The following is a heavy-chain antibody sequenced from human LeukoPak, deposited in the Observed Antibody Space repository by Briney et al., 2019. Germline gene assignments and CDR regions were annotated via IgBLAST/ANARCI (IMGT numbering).Heavy chain of an antibody. CDR3: ARVFVYYYDSSGYPEYFQH. CDR1: GFTFSSYW. CDR2: IKQDGSEK. D-gene: IGHD3-22*01. J-gene: IGHJ1*01. V-gene: IGHV3-7*03. Sequence: GGSLRLSCAASGFTFSSYWMSWVRQAPGKGLEWVANIKQDGSEKYYVDSVKGRFTISRDNAKNSLYLQMNSLRAEDTAVYYCARVFVYYYDSSGYPEYFQHWGQGTLVTVSS.